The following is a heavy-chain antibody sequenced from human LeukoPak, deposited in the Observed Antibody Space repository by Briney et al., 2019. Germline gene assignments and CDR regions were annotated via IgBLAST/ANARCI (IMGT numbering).Heavy chain of an antibody. D-gene: IGHD2-15*01. Sequence: ASVKLSCKASGYTFTRCGTSWVREPPGQGLEWMGWISIYDGNTNYAQNLQGRVTMTRDTSTSTAYMELWSLKSDDTAVYYCARDLGIRCIGGTCPFDYWGQGTLVTVSS. CDR3: ARDLGIRCIGGTCPFDY. CDR1: GYTFTRCG. CDR2: ISIYDGNT. V-gene: IGHV1-18*04. J-gene: IGHJ4*02.